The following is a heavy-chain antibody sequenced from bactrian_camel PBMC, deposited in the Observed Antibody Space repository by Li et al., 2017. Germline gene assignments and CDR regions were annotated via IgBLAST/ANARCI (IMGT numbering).Heavy chain of an antibody. CDR3: AGDGSVLYWSFY. V-gene: IGHV3S26*01. J-gene: IGHJ4*01. Sequence: QVQLVESGGGLVQPGGSLRLSCAASGFTFSSYWMYWVCQAPGKGREGVAVIDSAGTTSYAGSVRGRSTVSRDNAKKMLYLQMNNLKPEDTAVYYCAGDGSVLYWSFYWGQGTQVTVS. CDR1: GFTFSSYW. D-gene: IGHD1*01. CDR2: IDSAGTT.